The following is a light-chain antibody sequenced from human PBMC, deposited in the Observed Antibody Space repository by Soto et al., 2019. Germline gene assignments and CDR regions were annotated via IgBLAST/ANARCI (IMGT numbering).Light chain of an antibody. J-gene: IGKJ3*01. V-gene: IGKV3-20*01. CDR1: QSVRGNY. Sequence: EVVLTQSPGTLSLSPGESATLSCRASQSVRGNYFAWYQQRPGQAPRLLVYGPSVRAAGIPDRFRGSGSRTDFNLTLNRVEPEDFAVYYCHQFGMSPFTFGPGTTLDIK. CDR2: GPS. CDR3: HQFGMSPFT.